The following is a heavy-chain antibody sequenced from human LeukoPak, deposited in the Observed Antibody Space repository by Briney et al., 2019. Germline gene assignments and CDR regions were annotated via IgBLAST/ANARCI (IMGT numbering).Heavy chain of an antibody. V-gene: IGHV1-8*03. D-gene: IGHD6-6*01. CDR3: ARARRGSSSAYYYYYMDV. CDR2: MNPNSGNT. Sequence: ASVKVSCKASGGTFSSYAISWVRQATGQGLEWMGWMNPNSGNTGYAQKFQGRVTITRNTSISTAYMELSSLRSEDTAVYYCARARRGSSSAYYYYYMDVWGKGTTVTVSS. CDR1: GGTFSSYA. J-gene: IGHJ6*03.